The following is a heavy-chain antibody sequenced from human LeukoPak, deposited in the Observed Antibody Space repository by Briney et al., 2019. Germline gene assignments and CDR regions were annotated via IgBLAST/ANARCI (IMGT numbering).Heavy chain of an antibody. CDR2: IHPSGGSA. J-gene: IGHJ4*02. V-gene: IGHV1-46*01. Sequence: GASVNVSCTASGYTFTSYYIHWVRQAPGQGLEWMGIIHPSGGSASYAQKFQGRITMTRDTSTSTVYMELTSLRSEDTAVYYCARGYGLGYFDYWAREPWSPSPQ. D-gene: IGHD5-18*01. CDR3: ARGYGLGYFDY. CDR1: GYTFTSYY.